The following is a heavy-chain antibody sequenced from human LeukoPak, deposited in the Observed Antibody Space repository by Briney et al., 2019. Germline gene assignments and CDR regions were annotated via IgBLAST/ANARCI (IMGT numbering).Heavy chain of an antibody. CDR1: GYTFTGYY. V-gene: IGHV1-2*02. D-gene: IGHD4-17*01. J-gene: IGHJ4*02. CDR2: INPNNGGT. CDR3: ARLLFDGDYVAFDY. Sequence: ASVKVSCKASGYTFTGYYLHWVRQAPGQGLEYMGCINPNNGGTNYAQKFQGRVTMTRDTSISTAHMELTRLRSDDTAMYYCARLLFDGDYVAFDYWGQGTLVTVSS.